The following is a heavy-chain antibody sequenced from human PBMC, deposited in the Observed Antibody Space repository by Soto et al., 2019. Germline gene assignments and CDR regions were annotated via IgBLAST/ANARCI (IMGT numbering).Heavy chain of an antibody. D-gene: IGHD5-18*01. CDR1: GYTFTNND. V-gene: IGHV1-8*01. CDR2: MNPGSGDT. Sequence: ASVKVSCKASGYTFTNNDVAWVRQATGQGLEWMGWMNPGSGDTGYAQKFQGRVTMTRNISIATAYMELSSLRSEDTAIYYCARMASFGSLNWFDPWGQGTLVTVSS. J-gene: IGHJ5*02. CDR3: ARMASFGSLNWFDP.